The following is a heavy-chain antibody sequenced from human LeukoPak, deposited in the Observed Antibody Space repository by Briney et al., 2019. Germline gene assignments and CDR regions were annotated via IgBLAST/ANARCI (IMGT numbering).Heavy chain of an antibody. V-gene: IGHV5-51*01. CDR2: IFPGDSDT. CDR1: GYGFTTYW. Sequence: GESLKISCKGSGYGFTTYWIGWVRQMPRKGLEWMGIIFPGDSDTRYSPSFQGQVTISVDKSISTAYLQWTRLKASDTAMYYCARRIAASNWFDPWGQGTLVTVSS. CDR3: ARRIAASNWFDP. J-gene: IGHJ5*02. D-gene: IGHD6-13*01.